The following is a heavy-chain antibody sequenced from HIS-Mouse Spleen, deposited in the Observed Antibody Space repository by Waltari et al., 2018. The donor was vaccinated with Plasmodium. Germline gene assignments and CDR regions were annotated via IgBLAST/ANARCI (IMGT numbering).Heavy chain of an antibody. D-gene: IGHD3-16*01. CDR2: INPNSGGT. CDR3: ARDGPGETSFDY. J-gene: IGHJ4*02. V-gene: IGHV1-2*02. Sequence: QVQLVQSGAEVKKPGASVMVSCKASGYPFPGSYIPLVRQAPGQGLEWMGWINPNSGGTNYAQKFQGRVTMTRDTSISTAYMELSRLRSDDTAVYYCARDGPGETSFDYWGQGTLVTVSS. CDR1: GYPFPGSY.